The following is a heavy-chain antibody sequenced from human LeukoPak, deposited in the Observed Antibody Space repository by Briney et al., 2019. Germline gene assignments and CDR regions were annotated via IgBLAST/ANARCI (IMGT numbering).Heavy chain of an antibody. J-gene: IGHJ6*03. V-gene: IGHV4-4*07. CDR3: ARDKRVAVAGTYIYYYYMDV. CDR1: GGSISSYY. Sequence: SETLSLACTVSGGSISSYYWSWIRQPAGKGLEWIGRIYISGSGSTNYNPSLKSRVTMSVDTSKNQFSLKLSSVTAADTAVYYCARDKRVAVAGTYIYYYYMDVWGNGTTVTISS. CDR2: IYISGSGST. D-gene: IGHD6-19*01.